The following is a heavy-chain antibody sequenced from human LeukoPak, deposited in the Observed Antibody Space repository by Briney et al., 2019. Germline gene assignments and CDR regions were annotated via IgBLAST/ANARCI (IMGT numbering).Heavy chain of an antibody. Sequence: SVKVSCKASGGTFSSYAISWVRQAPGQGLEWMGGIIPIFGTANYAQKFQGRVTITADESTSTAYMELSSLRSEDTAVYYCARGLLGYCSSTSCPSAFDIWGQGTMVTVSS. J-gene: IGHJ3*02. CDR2: IIPIFGTA. V-gene: IGHV1-69*13. D-gene: IGHD2-2*01. CDR1: GGTFSSYA. CDR3: ARGLLGYCSSTSCPSAFDI.